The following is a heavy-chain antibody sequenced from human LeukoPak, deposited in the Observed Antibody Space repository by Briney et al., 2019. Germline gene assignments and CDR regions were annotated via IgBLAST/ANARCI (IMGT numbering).Heavy chain of an antibody. CDR3: ARVGYDILTGSYYFDY. J-gene: IGHJ4*02. Sequence: GGSLRLSCAASGFTFSSYAMSRVRQAPGKGLVWVSRINSDGSSTSYADSVKGRFTISRDNAKNTLYLQMNSLRAEDTAVYYCARVGYDILTGSYYFDYWGQETLVTVSS. CDR2: INSDGSST. D-gene: IGHD3-9*01. V-gene: IGHV3-74*01. CDR1: GFTFSSYA.